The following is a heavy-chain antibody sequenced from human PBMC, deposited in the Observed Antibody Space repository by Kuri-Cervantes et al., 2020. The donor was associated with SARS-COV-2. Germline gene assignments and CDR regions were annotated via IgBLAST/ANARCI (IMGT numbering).Heavy chain of an antibody. D-gene: IGHD3-10*01. J-gene: IGHJ5*02. CDR2: IYYSGST. CDR3: ARDTNFGSGSYWFDP. V-gene: IGHV4-59*01. Sequence: GSLRLSCTVSGGSISSYYWSWIRQPPGKGLEWIGYIYYSGSTNYNPSLKSRVTISVDTSKNQFSLKLSSVTAADTAVYYCARDTNFGSGSYWFDPWGQGTLVTVSS. CDR1: GGSISSYY.